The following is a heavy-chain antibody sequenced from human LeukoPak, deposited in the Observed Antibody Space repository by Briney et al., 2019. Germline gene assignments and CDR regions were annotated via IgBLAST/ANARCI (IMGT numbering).Heavy chain of an antibody. D-gene: IGHD5-18*01. Sequence: PSETLSLTCTVSGGSISSYYWSWIRQPPGKGLEWIGEINHSGSTNYNPSLKSRVTISVDTSKNQFSLKLSSVTAADTAVYYCARELRWYSYGSYFDYWGQGTLVTVSS. J-gene: IGHJ4*02. CDR3: ARELRWYSYGSYFDY. V-gene: IGHV4-34*01. CDR2: INHSGST. CDR1: GGSISSYY.